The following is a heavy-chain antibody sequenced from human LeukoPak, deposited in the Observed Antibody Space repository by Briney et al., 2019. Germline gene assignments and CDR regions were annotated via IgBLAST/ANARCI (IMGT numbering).Heavy chain of an antibody. Sequence: GGSLRPSCAASGSTFSTYSMNWVGQSTGKARGWVSYISSSISTMYYADSVEGRFTISRDNAKTSLYLQMNSLRDEDTAIYYCARDFADGDCFDIWGQGTLVTVPS. V-gene: IGHV3-48*02. CDR2: ISSSISTM. CDR1: GSTFSTYS. D-gene: IGHD2-21*01. CDR3: ARDFADGDCFDI. J-gene: IGHJ3*02.